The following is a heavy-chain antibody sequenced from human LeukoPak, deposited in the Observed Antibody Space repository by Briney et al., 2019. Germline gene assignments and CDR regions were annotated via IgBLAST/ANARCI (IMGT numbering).Heavy chain of an antibody. CDR1: GFTFSSYA. D-gene: IGHD3-3*01. CDR2: INSDGSST. Sequence: GRSLRLSCTAPGFTFSSYAIHWVRQAPGKGLVWVSRINSDGSSTSYADSVKGRFTISRDNAKNTLYLQMNSLRAEDTAVYYCARGYYDFWSGYYDYGMDVWGQGTTVTVSS. CDR3: ARGYYDFWSGYYDYGMDV. V-gene: IGHV3-74*01. J-gene: IGHJ6*02.